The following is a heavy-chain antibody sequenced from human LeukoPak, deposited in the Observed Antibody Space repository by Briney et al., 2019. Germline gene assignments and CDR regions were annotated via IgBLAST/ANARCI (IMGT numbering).Heavy chain of an antibody. CDR1: GGTFSSYA. CDR2: IIPILGIA. J-gene: IGHJ4*02. D-gene: IGHD5-12*01. Sequence: GASVKVSCKASGGTFSSYAISWVRQAPGQGLEWMGRIIPILGIANYAQKFQGRVTITADKSTSTAYMELSSLRSEDTAVYYCARGALGYSGYDQTFDYWAQGTLVTVSS. V-gene: IGHV1-69*04. CDR3: ARGALGYSGYDQTFDY.